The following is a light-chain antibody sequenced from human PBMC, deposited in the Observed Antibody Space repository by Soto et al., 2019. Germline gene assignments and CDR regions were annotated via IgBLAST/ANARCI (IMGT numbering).Light chain of an antibody. J-gene: IGLJ1*01. CDR3: QSYDSSLSAYV. Sequence: QSVLTQPPSVSGAPGQRVTISCTGSNSNIGADFYVQWYQQLPGTPPKLLIYGNSYRPSGVPDRFSGSKSGSSASLAITRLQADDEADYYCQSYDSSLSAYVFGAGTKVTVL. CDR2: GNS. V-gene: IGLV1-40*01. CDR1: NSNIGADFY.